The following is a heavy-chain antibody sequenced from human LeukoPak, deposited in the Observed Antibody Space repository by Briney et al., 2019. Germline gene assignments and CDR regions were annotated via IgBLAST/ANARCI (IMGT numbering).Heavy chain of an antibody. Sequence: PGGSLRLSCAASGFTFRSYGMHWVRQAPGKGLEWVAVISYDGGNKYYADSVKGRFTISRDNSKNTLYLQMNSLRAEDTAVYYCAKDSSYSSQSYGMDVWGQGTTVTVSS. CDR3: AKDSSYSSQSYGMDV. V-gene: IGHV3-30*18. CDR2: ISYDGGNK. J-gene: IGHJ6*02. D-gene: IGHD4-11*01. CDR1: GFTFRSYG.